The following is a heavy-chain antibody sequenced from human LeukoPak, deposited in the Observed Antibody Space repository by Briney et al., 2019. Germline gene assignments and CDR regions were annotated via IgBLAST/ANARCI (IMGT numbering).Heavy chain of an antibody. Sequence: PGGSLRLSCAASGFTFSTYWMHWVRQAPGKGLVWVSRINTDGSDTTYADSVKGRFTISRDNAKNTLYLQMNSLRAEDTAVYYCAKVEDRDSSGYYPDAFDIWGQGTMVTVSS. CDR2: INTDGSDT. J-gene: IGHJ3*02. V-gene: IGHV3-74*01. D-gene: IGHD3-22*01. CDR1: GFTFSTYW. CDR3: AKVEDRDSSGYYPDAFDI.